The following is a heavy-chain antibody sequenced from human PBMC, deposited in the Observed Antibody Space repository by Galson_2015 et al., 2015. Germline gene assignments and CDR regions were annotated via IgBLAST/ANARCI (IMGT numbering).Heavy chain of an antibody. Sequence: SLRLSCAASGFTFSSNSMNWVRQAPGKGLEWVSYISSGSSTISYADSVKGRFTISRDNAKDSLYLQMNSLRAEDTAVYYCARRQHFFDSWDQATLVIVSS. CDR1: GFTFSSNS. D-gene: IGHD6-13*01. CDR3: ARRQHFFDS. CDR2: ISSGSSTI. V-gene: IGHV3-48*01. J-gene: IGHJ4*02.